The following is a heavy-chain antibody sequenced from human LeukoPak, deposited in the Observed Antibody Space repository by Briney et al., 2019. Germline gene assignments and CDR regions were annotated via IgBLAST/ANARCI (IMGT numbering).Heavy chain of an antibody. V-gene: IGHV4-61*02. CDR1: GDSISSGDYY. J-gene: IGHJ2*01. CDR3: ARDPEGFDL. CDR2: ISSSGST. Sequence: SETLSLTCTVSGDSISSGDYYWSWIRQPAGKGLEWIGRISSSGSTNYNPSLKSRVTISVDTSKNQSSLKLSSVTAADTAVYYCARDPEGFDLWGRGTLATVSS.